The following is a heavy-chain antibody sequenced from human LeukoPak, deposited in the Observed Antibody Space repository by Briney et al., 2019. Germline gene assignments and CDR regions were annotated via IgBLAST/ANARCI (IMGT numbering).Heavy chain of an antibody. CDR2: VYSSGST. Sequence: SETLSLTCTVSGGSIDSDCWSWIRQPPGKGLEWIGYVYSSGSTNYNPSFKSRVTMSVDTSMNQFSLMLSYVTAADTAIYYCATYRRDNTYFLDYWGQGTLVTVFS. J-gene: IGHJ4*02. CDR3: ATYRRDNTYFLDY. CDR1: GGSIDSDC. D-gene: IGHD2-2*02. V-gene: IGHV4-59*01.